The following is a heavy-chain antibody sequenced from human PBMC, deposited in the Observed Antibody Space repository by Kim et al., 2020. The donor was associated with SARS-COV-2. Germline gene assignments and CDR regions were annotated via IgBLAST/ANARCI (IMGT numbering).Heavy chain of an antibody. J-gene: IGHJ4*02. D-gene: IGHD6-13*01. CDR2: INHSGST. CDR3: ARVGRQLAFDY. Sequence: SETLSLTCAVYGGSFSGYYWSWIRQPPGKGLEWIGEINHSGSTNYNPSLKSRVTISVDTSKNQFSLKLSSVTAADTAVYYCARVGRQLAFDYWGQGTLVTVSS. CDR1: GGSFSGYY. V-gene: IGHV4-34*01.